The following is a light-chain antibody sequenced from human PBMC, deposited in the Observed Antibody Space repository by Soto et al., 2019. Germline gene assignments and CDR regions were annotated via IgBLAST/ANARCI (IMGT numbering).Light chain of an antibody. J-gene: IGKJ1*01. CDR1: QGISSY. V-gene: IGKV1-8*01. CDR2: AAS. Sequence: AIRMTQSPSSLSASTGDRVTIPCRASQGISSYLAWYQQKPGKAPNLLIYAASTLQSGVPSRLSGSGSGTDFTLTISCLQSEDFATYYCQQYYSYPRTFGQGTKVHIK. CDR3: QQYYSYPRT.